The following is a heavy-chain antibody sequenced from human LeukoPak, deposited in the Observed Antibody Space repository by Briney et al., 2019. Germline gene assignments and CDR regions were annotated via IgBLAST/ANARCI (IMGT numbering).Heavy chain of an antibody. D-gene: IGHD3-10*01. Sequence: SVKVSCKASGYTFTGYYMHWVRQAPGQGLEWMGWINPNSGGTNYAQKFRGRVTMTRDTSISTAYMELSRLRSDDTAVYYCARAYGSGSLLYYYYYGMDVWGQGTTVTVSS. CDR1: GYTFTGYY. V-gene: IGHV1-2*02. CDR3: ARAYGSGSLLYYYYYGMDV. J-gene: IGHJ6*02. CDR2: INPNSGGT.